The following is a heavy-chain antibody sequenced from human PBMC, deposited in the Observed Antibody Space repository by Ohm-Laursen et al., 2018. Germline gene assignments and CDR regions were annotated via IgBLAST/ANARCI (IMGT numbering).Heavy chain of an antibody. CDR1: GFTFSSYG. CDR3: VPGDRSGYESHY. J-gene: IGHJ4*02. CDR2: ISTDGSNK. V-gene: IGHV3-30*03. Sequence: SLRLSCAASGFTFSSYGMHWVRQAPGKGLEWVAAISTDGSNKNYAESLKGRFTISRDNSKNTLFLQMDSLRTEDTAVYYCVPGDRSGYESHYWGQGTLVTVSS. D-gene: IGHD5-12*01.